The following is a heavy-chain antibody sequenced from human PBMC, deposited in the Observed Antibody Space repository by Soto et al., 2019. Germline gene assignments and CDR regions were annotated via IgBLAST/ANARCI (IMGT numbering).Heavy chain of an antibody. CDR2: IYYSGST. CDR1: GGSISSYY. CDR3: ARERYYGMDV. V-gene: IGHV4-59*01. J-gene: IGHJ6*02. Sequence: SETLSLTCTVSGGSISSYYWSWIRQPPGKGLEWIGNIYYSGSTNYNPSLKSRVTISVDTSKNQFSLKLSSVTAADTAVYYCARERYYGMDVWGQGTTVTVS.